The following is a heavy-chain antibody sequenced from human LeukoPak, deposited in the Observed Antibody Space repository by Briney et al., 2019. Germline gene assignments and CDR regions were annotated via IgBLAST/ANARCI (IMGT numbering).Heavy chain of an antibody. Sequence: GASVKVSCKASGGTFSSYAISWVRQAPGQGLEWMGGIIPIFGTANYAQKFQGRVTITADESTSTAYMELSSLRSEDTAVYYCARALYDDDYGDSHNWFDPWGQGTLVTVSS. V-gene: IGHV1-69*13. CDR2: IIPIFGTA. D-gene: IGHD4-17*01. CDR1: GGTFSSYA. CDR3: ARALYDDDYGDSHNWFDP. J-gene: IGHJ5*02.